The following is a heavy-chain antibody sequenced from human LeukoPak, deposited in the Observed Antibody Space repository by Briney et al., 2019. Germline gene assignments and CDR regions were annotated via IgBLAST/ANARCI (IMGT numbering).Heavy chain of an antibody. CDR2: INHSGST. Sequence: TSETLSLTCAVYGVSFSGYYWSWIRQPPGKGLEWIGEINHSGSTNYNPSLKSRVTISVDTSKNQFSLKLSSVTAADTAVYYCARGPVGYFDLWGRGTLVTVSS. CDR3: ARGPVGYFDL. CDR1: GVSFSGYY. J-gene: IGHJ2*01. V-gene: IGHV4-34*01.